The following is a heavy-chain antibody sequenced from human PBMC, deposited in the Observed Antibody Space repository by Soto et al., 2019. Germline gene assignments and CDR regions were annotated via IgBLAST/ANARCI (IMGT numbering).Heavy chain of an antibody. CDR3: ATRPLYCSSNRCSKYYYYYMDV. J-gene: IGHJ6*03. V-gene: IGHV3-23*01. D-gene: IGHD2-2*01. Sequence: GWSLRLSCAASGFTFSSYAMSWVRQAPGKGLEWVSAISGSGGITYYADSVKGRFTISRDNSKNTLYLQMNSLRAEDTAVYYCATRPLYCSSNRCSKYYYYYMDVWGKGTTVTVSS. CDR2: ISGSGGIT. CDR1: GFTFSSYA.